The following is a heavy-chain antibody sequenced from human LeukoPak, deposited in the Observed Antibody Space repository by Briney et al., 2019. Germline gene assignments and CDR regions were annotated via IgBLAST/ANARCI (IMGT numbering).Heavy chain of an antibody. CDR1: GFTFARYI. CDR3: VRAVEYYYDSSGYAFDY. V-gene: IGHV3-21*01. J-gene: IGHJ4*02. CDR2: ISSSSSNI. D-gene: IGHD3-22*01. Sequence: GGSLRLSGAASGFTFARYIMNWVRQAPGKGLEWVSSISSSSSNIYYADSVTGRFTISRDNAKNSLYLQMNSLRAEDTAVYYCVRAVEYYYDSSGYAFDYWGQGTLVTVSS.